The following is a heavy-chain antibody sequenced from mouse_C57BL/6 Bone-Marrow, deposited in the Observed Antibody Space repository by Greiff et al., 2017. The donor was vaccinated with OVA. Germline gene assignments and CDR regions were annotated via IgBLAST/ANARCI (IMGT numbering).Heavy chain of an antibody. J-gene: IGHJ1*03. CDR2: IWRGGST. Sequence: VQLQQSGPGLVQPSQSLSITCTVSGFSLTSYGVHWVRQSPGKGLEWLGVIWRGGSTDYNAAFMSRLSITKDNSKSQVFFKMNSLQADDTAIYYCAKNGKLPLYWYVDVWGTGTTVTVSS. CDR3: AKNGKLPLYWYVDV. CDR1: GFSLTSYG. V-gene: IGHV2-5*01. D-gene: IGHD1-1*01.